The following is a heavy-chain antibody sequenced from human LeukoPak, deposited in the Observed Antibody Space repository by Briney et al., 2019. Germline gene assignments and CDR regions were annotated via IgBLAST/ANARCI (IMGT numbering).Heavy chain of an antibody. D-gene: IGHD4-17*01. J-gene: IGHJ4*02. V-gene: IGHV3-23*01. CDR2: IGASGGST. Sequence: PGGSLRLSCAASGFTFSGFAMTWVRQAPGKGLEWVSTIGASGGSTYYADSVKGRFTISRDNSKNTLYLQMNSLRAEDTAVYYCAKDPTVTTSDWDYWGQGTLVTVSS. CDR3: AKDPTVTTSDWDY. CDR1: GFTFSGFA.